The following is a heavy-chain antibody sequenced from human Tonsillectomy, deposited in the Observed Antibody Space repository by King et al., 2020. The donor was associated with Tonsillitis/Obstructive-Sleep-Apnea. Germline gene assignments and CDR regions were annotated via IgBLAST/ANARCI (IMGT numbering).Heavy chain of an antibody. CDR3: ATVPVYSYGDEGSYLYMDL. V-gene: IGHV4-59*01. J-gene: IGHJ6*03. CDR1: GGDISSYY. D-gene: IGHD5-18*01. Sequence: QLQESGPGLVKPSETLSLTCNVSGGDISSYYWSWIRQPPGKGLEWSGYIYYGGNTNYNPSLKSRVTISVDMSKNQFSLKLSSVTAADTAVYYCATVPVYSYGDEGSYLYMDLWGKGTTVTVSS. CDR2: IYYGGNT.